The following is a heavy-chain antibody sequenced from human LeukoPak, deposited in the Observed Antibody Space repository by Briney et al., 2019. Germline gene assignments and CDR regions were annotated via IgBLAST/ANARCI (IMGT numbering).Heavy chain of an antibody. J-gene: IGHJ4*02. D-gene: IGHD3-3*01. Sequence: GRSLRLSCAASGFTFDDYAMHWVRQAPGKGLEWVSGISWNSGSIGYADSVKGRFTISRDNSKNTLSLQMNSLRAEDTAVYYCARDYYDFWSGYSGYWGQGTLVTVSS. V-gene: IGHV3-9*01. CDR1: GFTFDDYA. CDR2: ISWNSGSI. CDR3: ARDYYDFWSGYSGY.